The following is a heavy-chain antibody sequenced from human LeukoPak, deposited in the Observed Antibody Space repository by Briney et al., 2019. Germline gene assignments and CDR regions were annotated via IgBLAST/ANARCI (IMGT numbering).Heavy chain of an antibody. D-gene: IGHD2-8*01. V-gene: IGHV3-21*01. CDR3: AKAQDIVLMVSGDY. CDR2: ISSSSSYI. Sequence: GGSLRLSCAASGFTFSSYSMNWVRQAPGKGLEWVSSISSSSSYIYYADSVKGRFTISRDNAKNSLYLQMNSLRAEDTAVYYCAKAQDIVLMVSGDYWGQGTLVTVSS. J-gene: IGHJ4*02. CDR1: GFTFSSYS.